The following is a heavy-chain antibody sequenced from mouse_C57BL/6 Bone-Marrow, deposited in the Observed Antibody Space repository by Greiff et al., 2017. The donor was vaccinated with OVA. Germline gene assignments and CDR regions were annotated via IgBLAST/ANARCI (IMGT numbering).Heavy chain of an antibody. J-gene: IGHJ4*01. CDR3: ARANWFYAMDY. Sequence: QVQLQQPGAELVRPGTSVKLSCKASGYTFTSYWLHWVKQRPGQGLEWIGVIDPSDSYTNTNQKFKGKATLTVDTSASTAYMQLSSRTSEDSAVYYCARANWFYAMDYWGQGTSVTVSS. D-gene: IGHD4-1*01. CDR2: IDPSDSYT. CDR1: GYTFTSYW. V-gene: IGHV1-59*01.